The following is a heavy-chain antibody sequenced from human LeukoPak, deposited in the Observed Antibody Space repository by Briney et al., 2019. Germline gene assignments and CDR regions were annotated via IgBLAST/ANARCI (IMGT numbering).Heavy chain of an antibody. CDR3: ARDSPGYGAYVS. V-gene: IGHV3-7*01. CDR1: GFTFSTYW. CDR2: IKEDGSRE. J-gene: IGHJ1*01. Sequence: GVSLRLYCAASGFTFSTYWMTWVRQALGKGLEWVANIKEDGSREYYADSVKGRFTISRDNAKNSLYLQMDSLTAEDTAVYYCARDSPGYGAYVSWGQGTLVSVSS. D-gene: IGHD5-12*01.